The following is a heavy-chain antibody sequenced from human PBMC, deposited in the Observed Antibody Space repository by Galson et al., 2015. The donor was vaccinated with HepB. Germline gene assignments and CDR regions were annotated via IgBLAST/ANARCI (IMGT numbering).Heavy chain of an antibody. D-gene: IGHD1-26*01. Sequence: PALVKPTQALTLTCTFSGFSLSTSGVGVGWIRQPPGKALEWLALIYWNDDKRYSPSLKSRLTITKDTSKNQVVLTMTNMDPVDTATYYCAHRRGGSYYSYWGQGTLVTVSS. CDR1: GFSLSTSGVG. CDR3: AHRRGGSYYSY. J-gene: IGHJ4*02. V-gene: IGHV2-5*01. CDR2: IYWNDDK.